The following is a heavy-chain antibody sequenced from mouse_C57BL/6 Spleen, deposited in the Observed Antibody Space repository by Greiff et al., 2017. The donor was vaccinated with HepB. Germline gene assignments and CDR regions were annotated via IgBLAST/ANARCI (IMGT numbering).Heavy chain of an antibody. D-gene: IGHD1-1*01. CDR2: INPSNGGT. V-gene: IGHV1-53*01. J-gene: IGHJ3*01. CDR3: ARADYYCGGIPWFAY. Sequence: VQLQQSGTELVKPGASVKLSCKASGYTFTSYWMHWVKQRPGQGLEWIGNINPSNGGTNYNEKFKSKATLTVDKSSSTAYMQLSSLTSEDSAVYSCARADYYCGGIPWFAYWGQGTLVTVSA. CDR1: GYTFTSYW.